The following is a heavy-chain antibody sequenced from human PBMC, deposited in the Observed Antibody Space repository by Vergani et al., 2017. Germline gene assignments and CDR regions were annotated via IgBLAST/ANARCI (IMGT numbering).Heavy chain of an antibody. CDR3: AKDGLGGRIAAGRGDFDY. D-gene: IGHD6-13*01. J-gene: IGHJ4*02. CDR2: ISGSGGST. V-gene: IGHV3-23*01. Sequence: EVQLLESGGGLVQPGGSLRLSCAASGFTFSSYAMSSVRQAPGKGLEWVSAISGSGGSTYYADSVKGRFTISRDNSKNTLYLQMNSLRAEDTAVYYCAKDGLGGRIAAGRGDFDYWGQGTLVTVSS. CDR1: GFTFSSYA.